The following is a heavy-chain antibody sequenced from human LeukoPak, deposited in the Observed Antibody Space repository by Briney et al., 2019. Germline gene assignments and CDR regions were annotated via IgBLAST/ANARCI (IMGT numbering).Heavy chain of an antibody. D-gene: IGHD3-10*01. CDR3: ARDPVITMVRGVMGDPDNWFDP. CDR1: GGTFSSYA. CDR2: IIPIFGTA. V-gene: IGHV1-69*05. Sequence: GASVKVSCKASGGTFSSYAISWVRQAPGQGHEWMGGIIPIFGTANYAQKFQGRVTITTDESTSTAYMELSSLRSEDTAVYYCARDPVITMVRGVMGDPDNWFDPWGQGTLVTVSS. J-gene: IGHJ5*02.